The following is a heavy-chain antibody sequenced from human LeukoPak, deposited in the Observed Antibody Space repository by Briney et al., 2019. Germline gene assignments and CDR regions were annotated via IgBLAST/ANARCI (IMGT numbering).Heavy chain of an antibody. CDR2: IYYSGGT. CDR3: ARRTEWWEENYFDY. Sequence: PSETLSLTCTVSGGSISSSSYSWGWIRQPPGKGLEWIGSIYYSGGTYYNPSLKSRVTISVDTSKNQFSLKLSSVTAADTAVYYCARRTEWWEENYFDYWGQGTLVTISS. CDR1: GGSISSSSYS. V-gene: IGHV4-39*01. J-gene: IGHJ4*02. D-gene: IGHD1-26*01.